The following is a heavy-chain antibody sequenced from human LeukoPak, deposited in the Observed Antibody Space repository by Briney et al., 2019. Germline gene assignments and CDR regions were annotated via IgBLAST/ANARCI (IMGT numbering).Heavy chain of an antibody. J-gene: IGHJ6*03. CDR2: IYTSGST. V-gene: IGHV4-61*02. CDR1: GGSMTNSTYY. CDR3: ARRYYYGSGSPYYYYYMDV. Sequence: PSETLSLTCTVSGGSMTNSTYYWSWIRQPAGKGLEWIGRIYTSGSTNYNPSLKSRVTISVDTSKNQFSLKLSSVTAADTAVYYCARRYYYGSGSPYYYYYMDVWGKGTTVTISS. D-gene: IGHD3-10*01.